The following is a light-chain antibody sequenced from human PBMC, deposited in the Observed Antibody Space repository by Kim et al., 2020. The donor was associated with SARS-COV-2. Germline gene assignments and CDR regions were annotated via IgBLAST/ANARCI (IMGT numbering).Light chain of an antibody. CDR1: NIGDIN. V-gene: IGLV3-21*01. J-gene: IGLJ2*01. CDR3: QLWDSSSDRVV. Sequence: SYELTQPPSVSVAPGKTATITCGGDNIGDINVHWYQQRPGQAPVMVIYYDDDRPSGIPERFSGSNSGNTATLTISRVEAGDEADYYCQLWDSSSDRVVFGGGTQLTVL. CDR2: YDD.